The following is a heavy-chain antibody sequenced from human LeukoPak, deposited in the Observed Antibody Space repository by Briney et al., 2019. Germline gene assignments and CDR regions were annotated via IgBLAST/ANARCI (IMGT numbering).Heavy chain of an antibody. CDR1: GGTFSSYA. J-gene: IGHJ4*02. Sequence: GASVKVSCKASGGTFSSYAISWVRQAPGRGLEWMGGIIPIFGTANYAQKFQGRVTITADESTSTAYMELSSLRSEDTAVYYCAREKELLGSSLNYWGQGTLVTVSS. CDR3: AREKELLGSSLNY. V-gene: IGHV1-69*13. D-gene: IGHD6-6*01. CDR2: IIPIFGTA.